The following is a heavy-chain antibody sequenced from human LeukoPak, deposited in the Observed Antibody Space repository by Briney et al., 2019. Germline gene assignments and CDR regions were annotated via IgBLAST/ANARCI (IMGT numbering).Heavy chain of an antibody. J-gene: IGHJ4*02. CDR1: GFTLNNAW. Sequence: GGSLRLSCAASGFTLNNAWMSWVRQAPGKGLEWLGRIKRETDGGTIDYAAPVKGRFTISRDDSRNTLYLQMNSLRAEDTAVYYCAKDIVGATGDYFDYWGQGTLVTVSS. CDR3: AKDIVGATGDYFDY. D-gene: IGHD1-26*01. CDR2: IKRETDGGTI. V-gene: IGHV3-15*01.